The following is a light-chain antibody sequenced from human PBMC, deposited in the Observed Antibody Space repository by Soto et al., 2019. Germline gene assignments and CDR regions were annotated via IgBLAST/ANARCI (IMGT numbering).Light chain of an antibody. Sequence: DVQLTQSPSFLSTSVGDRVTITCRASQGIGSYLAWYQQKPGKAPKFLVCLASTLQSGVPSRFSGSGSGTEFNLTISSLQPEDFATYYCQQYDSYPLTFGGGTKVDIK. V-gene: IGKV1-9*01. CDR3: QQYDSYPLT. CDR2: LAS. CDR1: QGIGSY. J-gene: IGKJ4*01.